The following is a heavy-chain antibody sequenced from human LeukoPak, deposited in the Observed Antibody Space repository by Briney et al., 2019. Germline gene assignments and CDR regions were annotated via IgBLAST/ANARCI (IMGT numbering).Heavy chain of an antibody. CDR1: GGSISSYY. D-gene: IGHD2-2*01. CDR3: ARHQLGSSLPYGMDV. V-gene: IGHV4-59*08. CDR2: IYYSGST. J-gene: IGHJ6*02. Sequence: PSETLSLTCTVSGGSISSYYWSWIRQPPGKGLEWIGYIYYSGSTNYNPSLKSRVTISVDTSKNQFSLKLSSVTAADTAVYYCARHQLGSSLPYGMDVWGQGTTVTVSS.